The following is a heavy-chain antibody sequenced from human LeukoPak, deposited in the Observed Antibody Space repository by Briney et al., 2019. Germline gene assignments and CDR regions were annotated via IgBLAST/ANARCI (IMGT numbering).Heavy chain of an antibody. J-gene: IGHJ4*02. CDR2: IYNGGNT. V-gene: IGHV4-4*09. CDR1: GVSINTYY. Sequence: SETLSLTCTVSGVSINTYYASWIRQTPGKGLEFIGFIYNGGNTNYNPSLKSRATISVDTSNNQFSLRLTSVTAADTAVYYCAAGPWELDFWGQGTLVTVSS. D-gene: IGHD1-26*01. CDR3: AAGPWELDF.